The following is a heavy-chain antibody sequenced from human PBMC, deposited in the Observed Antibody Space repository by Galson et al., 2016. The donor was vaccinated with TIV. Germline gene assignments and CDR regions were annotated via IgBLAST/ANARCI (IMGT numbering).Heavy chain of an antibody. V-gene: IGHV3-23*01. D-gene: IGHD3-22*01. CDR2: ISGGGGST. J-gene: IGHJ6*02. Sequence: SLRLSCAASGFTFSIFAMTWVRQAPGMGLEWVSAISGGGGSTYYADYVKGRFTISRDNSKNTLFLQMNSLRAEDTAVCYCTKVPSSGFSYYYGLDVWGQGTTVTVSS. CDR3: TKVPSSGFSYYYGLDV. CDR1: GFTFSIFA.